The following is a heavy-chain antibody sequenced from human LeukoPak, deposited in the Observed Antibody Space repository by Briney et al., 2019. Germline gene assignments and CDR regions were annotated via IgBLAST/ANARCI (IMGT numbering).Heavy chain of an antibody. CDR2: IGGSGTGT. Sequence: PGGSLRLSCAASGFTFSSYSMSWVRQAPGKGLEWVSAIGGSGTGTYYADSVKGRFTISRDNSKNTLYLQMNSLRADDTAVYYCAKDELVSMVRGVLLFDYWGQGTLVTVSS. J-gene: IGHJ4*02. CDR1: GFTFSSYS. D-gene: IGHD3-10*01. V-gene: IGHV3-23*01. CDR3: AKDELVSMVRGVLLFDY.